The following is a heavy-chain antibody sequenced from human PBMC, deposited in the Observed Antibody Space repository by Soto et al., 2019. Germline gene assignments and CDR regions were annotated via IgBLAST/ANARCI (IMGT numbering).Heavy chain of an antibody. D-gene: IGHD2-15*01. J-gene: IGHJ3*01. V-gene: IGHV3-23*01. CDR3: VGSCRDGSCSGLGSFDV. CDR2: ISGAGDST. CDR1: GFTFSDYT. Sequence: EVQLLESGGGLVQPGGSLRLSCAASGFTFSDYTISWVRQAPGKGLEWVSGISGAGDSTHYADSVRGYFSISRDNSNSRVYLQMNSLRAEDMAIYYCVGSCRDGSCSGLGSFDVWGQGTMVTVSS.